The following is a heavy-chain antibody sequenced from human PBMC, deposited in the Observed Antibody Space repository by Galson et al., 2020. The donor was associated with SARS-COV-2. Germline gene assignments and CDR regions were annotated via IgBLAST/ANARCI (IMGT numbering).Heavy chain of an antibody. CDR1: GFTFSNAW. Sequence: GGSLRLSCAASGFTFSNAWMNWVRQAPGKGLEWVGRIKSKTYGGTTDYAAPVKGRFTISRDDSKNTLYLQMNSLKTEDTAVYYCTTGRARLPNYYGMDVWGQGTTVTVSS. CDR2: IKSKTYGGTT. V-gene: IGHV3-15*07. D-gene: IGHD2-15*01. J-gene: IGHJ6*02. CDR3: TTGRARLPNYYGMDV.